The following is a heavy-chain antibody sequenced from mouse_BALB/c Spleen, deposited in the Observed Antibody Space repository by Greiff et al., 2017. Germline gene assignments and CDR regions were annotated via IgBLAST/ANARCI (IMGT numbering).Heavy chain of an antibody. CDR2: INPENGGT. J-gene: IGHJ4*01. Sequence: VQLQQSGAELVKPGASVKMSCKASGYTFTSYVMHWVKQKPGQGLEWIGYINPENGGTKYNQKFKGKATLTTDKSSSTAYMQLSSLTSEDSAVYYYERRPDYAMDYWGQGTSVTVSS. V-gene: IGHV1-14*01. CDR1: GYTFTSYV. CDR3: ERRPDYAMDY.